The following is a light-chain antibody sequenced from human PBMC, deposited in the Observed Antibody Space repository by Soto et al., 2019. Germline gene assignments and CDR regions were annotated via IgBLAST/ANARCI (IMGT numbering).Light chain of an antibody. CDR3: QQYNSWPRT. V-gene: IGKV3-15*01. Sequence: EIVMTQSPATLSVSPGERATLSCRASQSISSNLAWYQQKPGGQAPRLLIDGASTRATGIPASFSGSGSGTEFTLTIDSLQSADCAVFYCQQYNSWPRTLGQGTKLEIK. J-gene: IGKJ2*01. CDR1: QSISSN. CDR2: GAS.